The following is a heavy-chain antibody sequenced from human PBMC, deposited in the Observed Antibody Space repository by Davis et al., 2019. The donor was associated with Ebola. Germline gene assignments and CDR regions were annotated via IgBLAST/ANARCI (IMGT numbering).Heavy chain of an antibody. CDR2: IYPGDSDS. CDR1: VYSFTSYW. CDR3: KRRRTIAAAGNVQYYFEY. J-gene: IGHJ4*02. Sequence: NVSCKGSVYSFTSYWTVSVRQMSEIGLEWMGIIYPGDSDSRYSPSFQGQVTISADKSISTAYLQWSSLKASDTAMYYCKRRRTIAAAGNVQYYFEYWGQGTLVTVSS. V-gene: IGHV5-51*01. D-gene: IGHD6-13*01.